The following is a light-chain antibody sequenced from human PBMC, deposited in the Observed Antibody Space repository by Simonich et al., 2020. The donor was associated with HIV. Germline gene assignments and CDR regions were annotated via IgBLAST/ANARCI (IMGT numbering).Light chain of an antibody. V-gene: IGKV1-NL1*01. Sequence: DTQMTQSPSSLSASVGDRVTITCRASQGIRNSLAWYQQRPGKAPKLLINAAYRLESGVPSRFSGSGSGTEYTLTISSLQPEDFATYYCQQYYSSLITFGGGTKVEIK. CDR1: QGIRNS. CDR3: QQYYSSLIT. CDR2: AAY. J-gene: IGKJ4*01.